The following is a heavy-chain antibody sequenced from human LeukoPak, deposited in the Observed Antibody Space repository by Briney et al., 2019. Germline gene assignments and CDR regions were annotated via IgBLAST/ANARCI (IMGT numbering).Heavy chain of an antibody. V-gene: IGHV1-69*04. CDR1: GGTFSSYA. CDR3: ATAVSAADSPLGY. J-gene: IGHJ4*02. D-gene: IGHD6-13*01. CDR2: IIPIFGIA. Sequence: SVKVSCKASGGTFSSYAISRVRQAPGQGLEWMGRIIPIFGIANYAQKFQGRVTITADKSTSTAYMELSSLRSEDTAVYYCATAVSAADSPLGYWGQGTLVTVSS.